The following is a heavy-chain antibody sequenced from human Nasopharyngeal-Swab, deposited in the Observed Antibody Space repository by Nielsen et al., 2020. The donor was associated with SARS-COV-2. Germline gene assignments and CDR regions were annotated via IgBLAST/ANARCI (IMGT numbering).Heavy chain of an antibody. V-gene: IGHV1-69*13. J-gene: IGHJ5*02. Sequence: SVKVSCKASGYTFTSYGISWVRQAPGQGLEWMGWIIPIFGTANYAQKFQGRVTITADESTSTAYMELSSLRSEDMAVYYCAGGDDSLANSYHWGQGTLVTVSS. D-gene: IGHD3-22*01. CDR3: AGGDDSLANSYH. CDR1: GYTFTSYG. CDR2: IIPIFGTA.